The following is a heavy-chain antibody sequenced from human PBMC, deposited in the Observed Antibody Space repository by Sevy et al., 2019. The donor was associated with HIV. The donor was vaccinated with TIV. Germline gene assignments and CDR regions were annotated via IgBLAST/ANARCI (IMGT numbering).Heavy chain of an antibody. Sequence: GGSLRLSCAASGFTFSSYSMNWVRQAPGKGLEWVSYISSSSSTIYYADSVKGRFTIPSDNAKNSLYLQMNSLRAEDTAVYYCARMSYYYDSSGYNDAFDIWGQGTMVTVSS. J-gene: IGHJ3*02. CDR2: ISSSSSTI. V-gene: IGHV3-48*01. CDR3: ARMSYYYDSSGYNDAFDI. D-gene: IGHD3-22*01. CDR1: GFTFSSYS.